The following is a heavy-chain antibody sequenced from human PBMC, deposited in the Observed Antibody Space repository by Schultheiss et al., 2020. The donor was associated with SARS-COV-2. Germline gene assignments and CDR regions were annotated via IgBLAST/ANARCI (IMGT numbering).Heavy chain of an antibody. J-gene: IGHJ3*02. CDR1: GGSISSYY. CDR3: ARAMGITMIVVVTGAFDI. V-gene: IGHV4-4*07. Sequence: SQTLSLTCTVSGGSISSYYWSWIRQPAGKGLEWIGSIYHSGSTYYNPSLKSRVTISVDTSKNQFSLKLSSVTAADTAVYYCARAMGITMIVVVTGAFDIWGQGTMVTVSS. D-gene: IGHD3-22*01. CDR2: IYHSGST.